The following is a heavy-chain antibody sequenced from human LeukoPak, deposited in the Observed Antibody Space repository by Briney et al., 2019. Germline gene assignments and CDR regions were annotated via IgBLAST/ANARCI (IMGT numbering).Heavy chain of an antibody. CDR2: ISSSGSTI. D-gene: IGHD3-22*01. Sequence: GGSLRLSCAASGFTFSDYYMSWIRQAPGKGLEWVPYISSSGSTIYYADSVKGRFTISRDNAKNSLYLQMNSLRAEDTAVYYCARGPAMYYYDSSGYYYYYYGMDVWGQGTTVTVSS. CDR3: ARGPAMYYYDSSGYYYYYYGMDV. CDR1: GFTFSDYY. J-gene: IGHJ6*02. V-gene: IGHV3-11*01.